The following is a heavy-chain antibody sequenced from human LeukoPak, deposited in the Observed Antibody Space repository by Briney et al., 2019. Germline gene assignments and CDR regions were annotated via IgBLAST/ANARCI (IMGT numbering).Heavy chain of an antibody. CDR1: GGPFSGYY. CDR3: ARGGDYYDSSGRPFDY. V-gene: IGHV4-34*01. CDR2: INHSGST. J-gene: IGHJ4*02. D-gene: IGHD3-22*01. Sequence: SETLSLTCAVYGGPFSGYYWSWIRQPPGKGLEWIGEINHSGSTNYNPSLKSRVTISVDTSKNQFSLKLSSVTAADTAVYYCARGGDYYDSSGRPFDYWGQGTLVTVSS.